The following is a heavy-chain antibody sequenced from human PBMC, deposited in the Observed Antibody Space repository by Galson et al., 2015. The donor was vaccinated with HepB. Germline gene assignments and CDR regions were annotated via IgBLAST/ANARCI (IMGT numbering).Heavy chain of an antibody. CDR3: ARDRSVAGRRWFDP. CDR1: GFTFSSYA. J-gene: IGHJ5*02. D-gene: IGHD6-19*01. CDR2: ISYDGSNK. Sequence: SLRLSCAASGFTFSSYAMHWVRQAPGKGLEWVAVISYDGSNKYYADSVKGRFTISRDNSKNTLYLQMNSLRAEDTAVYYCARDRSVAGRRWFDPWGQGTLVTVSS. V-gene: IGHV3-30*04.